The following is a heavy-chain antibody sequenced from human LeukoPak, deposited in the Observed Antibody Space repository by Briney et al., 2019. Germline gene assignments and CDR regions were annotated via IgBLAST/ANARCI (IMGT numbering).Heavy chain of an antibody. D-gene: IGHD3-10*01. CDR1: GFTFSSYA. Sequence: PGGSLRLSCAASGFTFSSYAMHWVRQAPGKGLEWVAVISYDGSNKYYADSVKGRFTISRDNSKNTLYLQMNSLRAEDTAVYYCAKFGELEAFDYYMDVWGKGTTVTISS. J-gene: IGHJ6*03. CDR3: AKFGELEAFDYYMDV. V-gene: IGHV3-30*04. CDR2: ISYDGSNK.